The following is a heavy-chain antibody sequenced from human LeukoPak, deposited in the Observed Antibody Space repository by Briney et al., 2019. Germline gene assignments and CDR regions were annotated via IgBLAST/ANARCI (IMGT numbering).Heavy chain of an antibody. J-gene: IGHJ4*02. CDR2: IYYSGGT. CDR1: GGSVSSTSYY. Sequence: PSETLSLTCTVSGGSVSSTSYYWGWIRQPPGKGLERIGTIYYSGGTYYNPSLKSRVTISVDTSKNQYSLKLSSVTAADTAVFYCASHKAAPGYSNSWATLDHWGQGTLVTVSS. CDR3: ASHKAAPGYSNSWATLDH. D-gene: IGHD6-13*01. V-gene: IGHV4-39*07.